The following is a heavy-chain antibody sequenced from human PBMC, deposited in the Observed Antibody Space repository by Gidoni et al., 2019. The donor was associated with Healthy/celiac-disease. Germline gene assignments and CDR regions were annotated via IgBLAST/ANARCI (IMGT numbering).Heavy chain of an antibody. D-gene: IGHD5-18*01. Sequence: EVQLLESGGGLVQPGGSLRLSCAASGFTFSSYAMSWVRKAPGKGLEWVAAISGSGGSTYYADSVKGRFTISRDNSKNTLYLQMNSLRAEDTAVYYCAKSLRSYGYNWFDPWGQGTLVTVSS. V-gene: IGHV3-23*01. CDR3: AKSLRSYGYNWFDP. CDR1: GFTFSSYA. J-gene: IGHJ5*02. CDR2: ISGSGGST.